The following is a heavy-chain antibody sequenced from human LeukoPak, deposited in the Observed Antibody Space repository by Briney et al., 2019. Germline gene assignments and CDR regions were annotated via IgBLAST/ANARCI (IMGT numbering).Heavy chain of an antibody. CDR1: GGSISSYY. J-gene: IGHJ4*02. Sequence: SETLSLTCTVSGGSISSYYWSWIRQPPGKGLEWIGYIYYSGSTNYNPSLKSRVTISVDTSKNQFSLKLSSVTAADTAVYYCARGDRYLIHSSGWYYFDYWGQGTLVTVPS. CDR3: ARGDRYLIHSSGWYYFDY. V-gene: IGHV4-59*01. CDR2: IYYSGST. D-gene: IGHD6-19*01.